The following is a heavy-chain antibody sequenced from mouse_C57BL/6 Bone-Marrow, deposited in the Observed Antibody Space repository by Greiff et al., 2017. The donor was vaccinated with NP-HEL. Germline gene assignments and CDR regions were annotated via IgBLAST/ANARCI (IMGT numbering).Heavy chain of an antibody. CDR1: GFTFSDYG. Sequence: EVMLVESGGGLVKPGGSLKLSCAASGFTFSDYGMHWVRQAPEQGLEWVAYISSGSSTIYYADTVQGRFTLSRDNAKNTLFLQMTSLRSEDTAMYYCARRANFDYWGQGTTLTVSS. CDR2: ISSGSSTI. D-gene: IGHD1-1*01. CDR3: ARRANFDY. V-gene: IGHV5-17*01. J-gene: IGHJ2*01.